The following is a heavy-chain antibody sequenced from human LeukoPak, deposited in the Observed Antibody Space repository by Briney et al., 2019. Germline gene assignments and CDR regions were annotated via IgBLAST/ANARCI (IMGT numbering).Heavy chain of an antibody. J-gene: IGHJ4*02. D-gene: IGHD1-14*01. CDR3: ARDQVSVTGGPNDY. V-gene: IGHV3-11*01. CDR2: ISSSGGTI. CDR1: GFTFSDYY. Sequence: GGSLRLSCAASGFTFSDYYMSWIRQAPGKGLEWVSYISSSGGTIYYADPVRGRFTISRHNAQNPLYPQMNSLKAEDPAVYYCARDQVSVTGGPNDYWGQGTLVTVSP.